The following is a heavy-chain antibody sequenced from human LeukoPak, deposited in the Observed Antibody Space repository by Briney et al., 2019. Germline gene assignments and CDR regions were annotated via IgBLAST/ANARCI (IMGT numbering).Heavy chain of an antibody. CDR3: ARVVPGLRFLEWLPDYFDY. V-gene: IGHV3-23*01. Sequence: GGSLRLSCAASGFTFSSYAMSWVRQAPGKGLEWVSSISNSGANTYYADSVKGRFTISRDNSKNTLYLQMNSLRAEDTAVYYCARVVPGLRFLEWLPDYFDYWGQGTLVTVSS. J-gene: IGHJ4*02. CDR2: ISNSGANT. CDR1: GFTFSSYA. D-gene: IGHD3-3*01.